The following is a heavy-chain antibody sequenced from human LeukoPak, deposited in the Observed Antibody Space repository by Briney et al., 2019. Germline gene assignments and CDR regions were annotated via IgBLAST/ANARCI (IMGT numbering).Heavy chain of an antibody. CDR3: AKDVGYCSSTTCYKPFDY. V-gene: IGHV3-23*01. J-gene: IGHJ4*02. CDR2: FSGSGGST. D-gene: IGHD2-2*02. Sequence: GGSLRLSCAASGFTFNNYAMSWVRQAPGKGLEWVSAFSGSGGSTYYADSVKGRFAISRDSSKNTLYLQMNSLRAEDTAVYYCAKDVGYCSSTTCYKPFDYWGQGTLVTVSS. CDR1: GFTFNNYA.